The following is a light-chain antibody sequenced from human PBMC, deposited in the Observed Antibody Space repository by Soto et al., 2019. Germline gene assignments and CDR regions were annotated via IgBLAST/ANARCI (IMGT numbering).Light chain of an antibody. CDR1: QGISSY. V-gene: IGKV1-8*01. Sequence: AIRMTQSPSSLSASTVDRVTITFRASQGISSYLAWYQQKPGKAPKLLIYAASTFQSGVPSRFSGSGSGTDFTLTISCLQSEDFATYYCQQYYSYPITFGQGTRLEI. CDR3: QQYYSYPIT. J-gene: IGKJ5*01. CDR2: AAS.